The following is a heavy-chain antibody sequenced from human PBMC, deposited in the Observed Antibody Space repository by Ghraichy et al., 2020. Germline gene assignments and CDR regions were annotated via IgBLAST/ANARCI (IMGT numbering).Heavy chain of an antibody. CDR2: INYSEST. D-gene: IGHD5/OR15-5a*01. V-gene: IGHV4-59*01. CDR1: GGSISTYY. J-gene: IGHJ2*01. Sequence: ESLNISCTVSGGSISTYYWTWIRQPPGRGLEWIGCINYSESTNYNPSLKSRVTISVDTSKNQFSLKLSSVTAADTAVYYCARVGIWGFVSKLSWYFDLWGRGTLVTVSS. CDR3: ARVGIWGFVSKLSWYFDL.